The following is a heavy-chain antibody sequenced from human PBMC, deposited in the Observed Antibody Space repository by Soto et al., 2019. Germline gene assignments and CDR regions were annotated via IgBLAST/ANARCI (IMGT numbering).Heavy chain of an antibody. CDR3: ARGRIRFLERLFPDDTWFDP. CDR2: IYYSGST. CDR1: GGSIRSGGYY. D-gene: IGHD3-3*01. J-gene: IGHJ5*02. V-gene: IGHV4-31*03. Sequence: QVQLQESGPGLVKPSQTLSLTCTVSGGSIRSGGYYWSWIRQHPGKGMAWLGYIYYSGSTYYTPSLKRRVTISVDTSKNQCSLQPRSVTAADTAVYYCARGRIRFLERLFPDDTWFDPWGKGTLVTVSS.